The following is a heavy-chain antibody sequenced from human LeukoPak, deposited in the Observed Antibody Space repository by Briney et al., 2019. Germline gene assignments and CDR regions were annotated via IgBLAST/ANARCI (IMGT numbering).Heavy chain of an antibody. D-gene: IGHD6-19*01. Sequence: GESLKISCAASGFTFSSHAMSWVRQAPGKGLEWVSGISGSGGSTYYADSVKGRFTISRDNSKNTLYVQMNSLRAEDTAVYYCAKGRAGIDYWGQGTLVIVSS. J-gene: IGHJ4*02. V-gene: IGHV3-23*01. CDR3: AKGRAGIDY. CDR1: GFTFSSHA. CDR2: ISGSGGST.